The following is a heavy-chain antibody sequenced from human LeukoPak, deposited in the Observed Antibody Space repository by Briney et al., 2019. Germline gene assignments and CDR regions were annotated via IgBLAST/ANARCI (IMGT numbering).Heavy chain of an antibody. Sequence: PSATLSLTCTVSGYSISSGYYWGWIRQPPGKRLEWVGSIYSSGNTYYNPTLKSRVTISVDTSKNQFSLKLSSVTAADTAVYYCAREVYEYYDFWSGNDAFDIWGQGTMVTVPS. CDR2: IYSSGNT. J-gene: IGHJ3*02. CDR1: GYSISSGYY. CDR3: AREVYEYYDFWSGNDAFDI. D-gene: IGHD3-3*01. V-gene: IGHV4-38-2*02.